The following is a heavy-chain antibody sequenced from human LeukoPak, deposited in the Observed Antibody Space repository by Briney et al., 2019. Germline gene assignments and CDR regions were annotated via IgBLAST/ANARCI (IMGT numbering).Heavy chain of an antibody. J-gene: IGHJ5*02. Sequence: SETLSLTCAVSGYSISSGYYWGWIRQPPGKGQEWTGSIYHSGSTYYNPSLKSRVTISVDTSKNQFSLKLSSVTAADTAVYYCARDLTQQLVPRGWFDPWGQGTLVTVSS. CDR2: IYHSGST. D-gene: IGHD6-13*01. CDR3: ARDLTQQLVPRGWFDP. CDR1: GYSISSGYY. V-gene: IGHV4-38-2*02.